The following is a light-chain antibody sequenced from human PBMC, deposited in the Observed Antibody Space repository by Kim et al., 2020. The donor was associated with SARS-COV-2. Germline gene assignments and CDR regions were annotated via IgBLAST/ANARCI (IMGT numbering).Light chain of an antibody. CDR3: QHHRT. CDR1: QRVSSSY. J-gene: IGKJ1*01. Sequence: TLSAPQRERATPSCGASQRVSSSYLACNQQKPGQAPRLLIYGASSRATGIPDRFSGSGSGTDFTLTISRLEPEDFAVYYCQHHRTFGQGTKVDIK. CDR2: GAS. V-gene: IGKV3-20*01.